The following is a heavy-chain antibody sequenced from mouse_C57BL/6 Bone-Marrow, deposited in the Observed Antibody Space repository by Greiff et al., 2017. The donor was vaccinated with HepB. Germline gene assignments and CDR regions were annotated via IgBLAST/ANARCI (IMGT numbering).Heavy chain of an antibody. CDR2: IDPSDSET. D-gene: IGHD2-1*01. Sequence: QVQLQQPGAELVRPGSSVKLSCKASGYTFTSYWMHWVKQRPIQGLEWIGNIDPSDSETHYNQKFKDKATLTVDKSSSTAYMPLSSLTSEDSAVYDCARNVNYEEGLDYWGQGTTLTVSS. CDR1: GYTFTSYW. J-gene: IGHJ2*01. CDR3: ARNVNYEEGLDY. V-gene: IGHV1-52*01.